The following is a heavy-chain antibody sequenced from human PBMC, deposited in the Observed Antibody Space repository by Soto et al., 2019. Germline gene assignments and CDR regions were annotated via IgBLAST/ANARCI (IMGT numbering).Heavy chain of an antibody. Sequence: PSETLSLTCTVSGGSISSYYWSWIRQPPGKGLEWIGYIYYSGSTNYNPSLKSRVTISVDTSKNQFSLKLSSVTAADTAVYYCARLRYYDFWSGYYYYFDYWGQGTLVTVPQ. V-gene: IGHV4-59*01. CDR3: ARLRYYDFWSGYYYYFDY. CDR2: IYYSGST. D-gene: IGHD3-3*01. CDR1: GGSISSYY. J-gene: IGHJ4*02.